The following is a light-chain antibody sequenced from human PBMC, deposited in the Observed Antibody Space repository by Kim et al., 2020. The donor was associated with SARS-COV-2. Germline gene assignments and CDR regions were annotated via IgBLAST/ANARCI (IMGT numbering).Light chain of an antibody. Sequence: ASVGDRVNITCQASQSISSYLNWYQQKPGKAPKLLIYAASSLQSGVPSRFSGSGSGTDFTLTISSLQPEDFATYYWQQSYSTPLTFGGGTKVDIK. CDR2: AAS. CDR3: QQSYSTPLT. J-gene: IGKJ4*01. CDR1: QSISSY. V-gene: IGKV1-39*01.